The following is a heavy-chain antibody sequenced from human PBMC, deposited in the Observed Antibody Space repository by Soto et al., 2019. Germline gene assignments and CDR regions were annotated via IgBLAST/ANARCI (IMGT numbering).Heavy chain of an antibody. J-gene: IGHJ4*02. V-gene: IGHV4-59*01. CDR1: GGSISSYY. CDR2: IYYSGST. Sequence: NLRETLSLTCTVSGGSISSYYWSWVRQPPGKGLEWIGYIYYSGSTNYNPSLKSRVTISVDTSKNQFSLKLSSVTAADTAVYYCARARGHYYGSGFDYWGQGTLVTVSS. CDR3: ARARGHYYGSGFDY. D-gene: IGHD3-10*01.